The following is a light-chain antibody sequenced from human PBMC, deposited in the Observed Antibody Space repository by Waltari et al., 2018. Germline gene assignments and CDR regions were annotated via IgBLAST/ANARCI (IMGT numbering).Light chain of an antibody. J-gene: IGKJ4*01. V-gene: IGKV4-1*01. CDR2: WAS. CDR1: QSLLYSSVNKNC. Sequence: DIVLTQSPDSLAVSLGERATINCKSSQSLLYSSVNKNCLAWYQQKAGQPPKLLIYWASTREPGVPYQFRGSGSGTDFTLTISSLQAEDVAVYYCQQYCSSPLTFGGGTKVEIK. CDR3: QQYCSSPLT.